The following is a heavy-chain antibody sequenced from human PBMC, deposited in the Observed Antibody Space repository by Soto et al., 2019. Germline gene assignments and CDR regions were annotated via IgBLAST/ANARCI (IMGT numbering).Heavy chain of an antibody. CDR1: GASISSGGYY. V-gene: IGHV4-31*01. J-gene: IGHJ4*02. D-gene: IGHD5-18*01. CDR3: VRGRGYRYGPYDFDS. CDR2: AYYSGTR. Sequence: TLSLTSTVYGASISSGGYYLSRLRQIPGKGLEWIGDAYYSGTRYHNPSLRSPLTISGDASKNQFSLALMSVTAAAMATYYCVRGRGYRYGPYDFDSWGQGTLVTVSS.